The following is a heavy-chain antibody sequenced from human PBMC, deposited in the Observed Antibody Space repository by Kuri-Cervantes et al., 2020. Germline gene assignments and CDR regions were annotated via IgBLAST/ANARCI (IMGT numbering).Heavy chain of an antibody. D-gene: IGHD4-17*01. CDR2: ISSSSSYI. J-gene: IGHJ6*02. Sequence: GESLKISCAASGFTFSSYGMNWVRQAPGKGLEWVSSISSSSSYIYYADSVKGRFTISRDDAKNSLYLQMNSLRAEDTAVYYCARGRTTVPYYYYGMDVWGQGTTVTVSS. V-gene: IGHV3-21*01. CDR3: ARGRTTVPYYYYGMDV. CDR1: GFTFSSYG.